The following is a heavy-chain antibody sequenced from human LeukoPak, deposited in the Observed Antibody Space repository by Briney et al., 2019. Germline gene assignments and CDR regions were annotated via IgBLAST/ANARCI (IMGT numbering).Heavy chain of an antibody. D-gene: IGHD3-22*01. CDR3: ARGYDSGGYYAYFDY. V-gene: IGHV4-34*12. J-gene: IGHJ4*02. Sequence: SETLSLTCTVYGGSFRGYYWTWIRQSPGKGLQWIGEVIHSGAANYNPSLTSRLIISVDTSRNQFSLKLSSVTAADTAVYYCARGYDSGGYYAYFDYWGQGALVTVSS. CDR1: GGSFRGYY. CDR2: VIHSGAA.